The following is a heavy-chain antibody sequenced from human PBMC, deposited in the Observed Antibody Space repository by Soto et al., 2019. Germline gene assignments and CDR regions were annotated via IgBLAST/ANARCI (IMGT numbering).Heavy chain of an antibody. CDR1: GFTFSDYY. V-gene: IGHV3-11*06. CDR2: ISSSSSYT. J-gene: IGHJ4*02. Sequence: GGSLRLSCAASGFTFSDYYMSWIRQTPGKGLEWVSYISSSSSYTNYADSVKGRFTISRDNAKNSLYLQMNSLRAEDTAVYYCARDGTGTIFGVVDPFYFDYWGQGTLVTVSS. CDR3: ARDGTGTIFGVVDPFYFDY. D-gene: IGHD3-3*01.